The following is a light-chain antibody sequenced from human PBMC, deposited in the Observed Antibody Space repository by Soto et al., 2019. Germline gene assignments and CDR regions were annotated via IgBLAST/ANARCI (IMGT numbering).Light chain of an antibody. CDR3: QQSYSTPRT. CDR2: AAS. J-gene: IGKJ1*01. Sequence: DIQMTQSPSSLSASVGDRVTITCRASQSISSYLNWYQQKPGKAPKLLIYAASSLQSGVPSMFSGSGSWTDFTLTISSLQPEDFATYYCQQSYSTPRTFGQGTKVEIK. V-gene: IGKV1-39*01. CDR1: QSISSY.